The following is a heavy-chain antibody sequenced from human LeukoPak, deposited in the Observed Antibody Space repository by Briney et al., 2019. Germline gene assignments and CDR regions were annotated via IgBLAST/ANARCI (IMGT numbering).Heavy chain of an antibody. D-gene: IGHD6-19*01. CDR3: ARHGISCGWFLGYFQH. Sequence: SETLSLTCTVSGGSISSYYWSWIRQPPGKGLEWIGYIYYSGSTNYNPSLKSRVTISVDTSKNQFSLKLSSVTAADTAVYYCARHGISCGWFLGYFQHWGQGTLVTVSS. CDR1: GGSISSYY. V-gene: IGHV4-59*08. CDR2: IYYSGST. J-gene: IGHJ1*01.